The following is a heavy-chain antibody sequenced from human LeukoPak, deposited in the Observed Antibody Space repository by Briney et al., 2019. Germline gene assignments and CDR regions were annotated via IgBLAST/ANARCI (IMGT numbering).Heavy chain of an antibody. CDR2: SSSSSSYI. J-gene: IGHJ4*02. Sequence: GGSLRLSRAGSCFSFSSYSMSWVRRAPGKGLEGVSSSSSSSSYIYYADSVKGRFTISRDNAKNSLYLQVDSLRAEDTAVYYCARDYDTSGYYDYWGQGTLVTVSS. V-gene: IGHV3-21*01. CDR3: ARDYDTSGYYDY. D-gene: IGHD3-22*01. CDR1: CFSFSSYS.